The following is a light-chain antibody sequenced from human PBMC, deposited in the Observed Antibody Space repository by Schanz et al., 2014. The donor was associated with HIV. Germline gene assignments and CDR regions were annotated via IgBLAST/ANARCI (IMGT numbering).Light chain of an antibody. CDR2: DNT. CDR3: SSYAGSNNPYV. Sequence: QSVLTQPPSVSGAPGQRVTISCTGGGSNIGAGFNVYWYQHVPGTAPKLLIYDNTYRPSGVPDRVSGSKSGTSAYLAITGLQAEDEADYYCSSYAGSNNPYVFGTGTKLTVL. CDR1: GSNIGAGFN. V-gene: IGLV1-40*01. J-gene: IGLJ1*01.